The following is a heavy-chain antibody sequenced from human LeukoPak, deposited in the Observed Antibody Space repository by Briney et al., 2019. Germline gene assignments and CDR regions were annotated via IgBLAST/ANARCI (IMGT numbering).Heavy chain of an antibody. V-gene: IGHV3-23*01. Sequence: PGGSLRLSCAASGFTFSSYAMSWVRQAPGKGLEWVSAISGSGGSTYYADSVKGRFTISRDNSKNTLYLQMNSLRAEDTAVYYCAKGPRYCSGGSCYLFDYWGQGTLVTVSS. CDR3: AKGPRYCSGGSCYLFDY. J-gene: IGHJ4*02. CDR1: GFTFSSYA. CDR2: ISGSGGST. D-gene: IGHD2-15*01.